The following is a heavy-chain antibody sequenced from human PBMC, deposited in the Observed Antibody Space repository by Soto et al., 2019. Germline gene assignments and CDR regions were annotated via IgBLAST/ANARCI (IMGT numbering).Heavy chain of an antibody. Sequence: EVQLLESGGGLVQPGGSLRLSCAASGFTFSSYGMSWVRQAPGKGLEWVSAISSSGGSAYHADSVKGRFTISRDNSKNTLYLQMNSLRAEDTAVYYCARGATSPSSWGQGTLVTVSS. CDR2: ISSSGGSA. CDR3: ARGATSPSS. V-gene: IGHV3-23*01. CDR1: GFTFSSYG. J-gene: IGHJ5*02.